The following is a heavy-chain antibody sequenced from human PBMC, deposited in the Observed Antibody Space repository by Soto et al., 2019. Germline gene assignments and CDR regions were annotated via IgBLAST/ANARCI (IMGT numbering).Heavy chain of an antibody. Sequence: QVHLVESGGGVVQPGRSLRLSCAASGFTFSNYGMHWVRQAPGKGLEWVAFISYDGSDKYYADSVKGRFTISRDNSKNTLYLQMNSLRAEDTALYYCALRITGSFGGMDVWGQGTTVTVSS. CDR1: GFTFSNYG. CDR3: ALRITGSFGGMDV. J-gene: IGHJ6*02. CDR2: ISYDGSDK. D-gene: IGHD1-20*01. V-gene: IGHV3-30*03.